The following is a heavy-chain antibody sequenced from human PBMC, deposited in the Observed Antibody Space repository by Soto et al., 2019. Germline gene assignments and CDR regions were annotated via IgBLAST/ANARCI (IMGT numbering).Heavy chain of an antibody. CDR2: IYYSGST. J-gene: IGHJ6*02. V-gene: IGHV4-59*01. CDR3: ARVPIMELYYYYYGMDV. Sequence: SETLSLTCTVSGGSISSYYWSWIRQPPGKGLEWIGYIYYSGSTNYNPSLKSRVTISVDTSKNQFSLKLSSVTAADTAVYYCARVPIMELYYYYYGMDVWGQGTTVTAP. D-gene: IGHD1-7*01. CDR1: GGSISSYY.